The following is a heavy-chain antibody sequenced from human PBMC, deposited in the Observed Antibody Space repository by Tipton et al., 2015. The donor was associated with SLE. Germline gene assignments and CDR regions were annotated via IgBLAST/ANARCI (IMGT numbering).Heavy chain of an antibody. Sequence: GSLRFSCAASGFTFSSYAMSWVRQAPGKGLEWVSAISGSGGSTYYADSVKGRFTISRDNSKNTLYLQMNSLRPEDTAFYYCTKDTSRSSSWYGSFDYWGQGALVTVSS. V-gene: IGHV3-23*01. CDR1: GFTFSSYA. D-gene: IGHD6-13*01. CDR3: TKDTSRSSSWYGSFDY. J-gene: IGHJ4*02. CDR2: ISGSGGST.